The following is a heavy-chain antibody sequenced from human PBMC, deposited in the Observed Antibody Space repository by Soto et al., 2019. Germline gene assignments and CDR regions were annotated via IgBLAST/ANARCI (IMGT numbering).Heavy chain of an antibody. CDR1: GYTFTSYY. CDR2: INPSGGST. D-gene: IGHD5-12*01. V-gene: IGHV1-46*01. CDR3: ARDTSKRRGYSGYDTQTFDY. J-gene: IGHJ4*02. Sequence: GASVKVSCKASGYTFTSYYMHWARQAPGQGLEWMGIINPSGGSTSYAQKFQGRVTMTRDTSTSTVYMELSSLRSEDTAVYYCARDTSKRRGYSGYDTQTFDYWGQGTLVTVSS.